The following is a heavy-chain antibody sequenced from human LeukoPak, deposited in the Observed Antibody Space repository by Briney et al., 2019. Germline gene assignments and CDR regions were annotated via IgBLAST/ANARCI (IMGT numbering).Heavy chain of an antibody. CDR2: IYTSGST. V-gene: IGHV4-4*08. J-gene: IGHJ6*03. D-gene: IGHD3-3*01. CDR3: ARGSDYYYYYMDA. Sequence: PSETLSLTCTVSGVSISGYYWSWIRQPPGKGLEWIGYIYTSGSTNYNPSLKSRVTISVDTSKNQFSLRLSSVTAADTAVYYCARGSDYYYYYMDAWGKGTTVTISS. CDR1: GVSISGYY.